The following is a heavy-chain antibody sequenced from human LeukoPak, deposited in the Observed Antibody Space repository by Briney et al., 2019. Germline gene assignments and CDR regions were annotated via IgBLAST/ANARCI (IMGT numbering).Heavy chain of an antibody. CDR2: IKEDGGEK. CDR3: AAQYCSSTSCYRWGLVDY. J-gene: IGHJ4*02. V-gene: IGHV3-7*03. CDR1: GLTFSSYW. D-gene: IGHD2-2*02. Sequence: TGGSLRLSCVASGLTFSSYWMSWVRQAPGKGLEWVANIKEDGGEKYYVDSVKGRFTISRDNAKNSLYLQMNSLRAEDTAVYYCAAQYCSSTSCYRWGLVDYWGQGTLVTVSS.